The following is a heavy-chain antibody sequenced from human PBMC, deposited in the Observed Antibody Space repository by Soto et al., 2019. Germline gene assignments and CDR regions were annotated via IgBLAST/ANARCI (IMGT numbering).Heavy chain of an antibody. CDR1: GYTFTSYD. CDR3: ARGSEVLRFLEWLSYNWFDP. V-gene: IGHV1-8*01. J-gene: IGHJ5*02. D-gene: IGHD3-3*01. Sequence: GASVKVSCKASGYTFTSYDINWVRQATGQGLEWMGWMNPNSGNTGYAQKFQGRVTMTRNTSISTAYMELSSLRSEDTAVYYCARGSEVLRFLEWLSYNWFDPWGQGTLVTVPQ. CDR2: MNPNSGNT.